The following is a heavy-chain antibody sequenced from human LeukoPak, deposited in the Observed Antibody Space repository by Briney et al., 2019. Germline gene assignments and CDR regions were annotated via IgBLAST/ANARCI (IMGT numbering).Heavy chain of an antibody. D-gene: IGHD6-19*01. J-gene: IGHJ4*02. V-gene: IGHV1-18*01. CDR3: ARGGEYSSGWYSRLPYYFDY. CDR2: ISAYNGNT. Sequence: ASVKVSCKASGYTFTSYGISWVRQAPGQGLEWMGWISAYNGNTKYAQKLQGRVTMTTDTSTSTAYMELRSLRSDDTAVYYCARGGEYSSGWYSRLPYYFDYWGQGTLVTVSS. CDR1: GYTFTSYG.